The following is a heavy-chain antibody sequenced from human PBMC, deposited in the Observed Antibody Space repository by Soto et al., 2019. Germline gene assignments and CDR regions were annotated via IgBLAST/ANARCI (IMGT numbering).Heavy chain of an antibody. Sequence: QLQLQESGPGLVKPSETLSLTCTVSGGSISSSSYYWGWIRQPPGKGLEWIGSIYYSGSTYYNPSLKRRVPISVDTSKNQFSLKLSSVTAADTAVYYCARVISGPENNWFDPWGQGTLVTVSS. J-gene: IGHJ5*02. D-gene: IGHD6-19*01. CDR1: GGSISSSSYY. CDR2: IYYSGST. V-gene: IGHV4-39*01. CDR3: ARVISGPENNWFDP.